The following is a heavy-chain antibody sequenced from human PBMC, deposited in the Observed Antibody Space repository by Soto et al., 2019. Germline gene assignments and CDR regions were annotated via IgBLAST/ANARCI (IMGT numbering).Heavy chain of an antibody. D-gene: IGHD3-22*01. Sequence: SETLSLTCTVSGGSISTYYWNWIRQPPGKGLEWIGYIHYSGTTNYSPSLKSRLTISVDTSKNQISLKLDSVTAADTAVYYCARGLYYNSGNYRKELFDFRGQGALVPVS. V-gene: IGHV4-59*01. CDR2: IHYSGTT. J-gene: IGHJ4*02. CDR1: GGSISTYY. CDR3: ARGLYYNSGNYRKELFDF.